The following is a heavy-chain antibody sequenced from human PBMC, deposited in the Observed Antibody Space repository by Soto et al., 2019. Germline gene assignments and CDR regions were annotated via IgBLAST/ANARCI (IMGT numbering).Heavy chain of an antibody. D-gene: IGHD5-12*01. V-gene: IGHV3-21*01. CDR2: ISSSSSYI. Sequence: GGSLRLSCAASGFTFSSYSMNWVRQATGKGLEWVSSISSSSSYIYYADSVKGRFTISRDNAKNSLYLQMNSLRAEDTAVYYCARDMFGGYDSGFDYWGQGTLVTVS. J-gene: IGHJ4*02. CDR1: GFTFSSYS. CDR3: ARDMFGGYDSGFDY.